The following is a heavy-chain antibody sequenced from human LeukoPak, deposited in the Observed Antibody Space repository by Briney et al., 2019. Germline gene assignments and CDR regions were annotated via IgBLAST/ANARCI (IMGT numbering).Heavy chain of an antibody. CDR1: GYIFSSHG. CDR3: ARDRGGYSYGYFDS. J-gene: IGHJ4*02. D-gene: IGHD5-18*01. CDR2: ISAYSGDT. Sequence: GASVKVSCKTSGYIFSSHGFSWVRQAPGQGLEWMGWISAYSGDTNYAQKLQGRVTMTTDTSTNTAYMELRSLRSDDTAVYYCARDRGGYSYGYFDSWGQGTLVTVSS. V-gene: IGHV1-18*01.